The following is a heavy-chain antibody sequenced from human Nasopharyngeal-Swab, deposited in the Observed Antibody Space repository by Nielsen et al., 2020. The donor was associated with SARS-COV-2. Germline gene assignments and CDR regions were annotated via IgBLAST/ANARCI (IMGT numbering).Heavy chain of an antibody. CDR1: GFTFSPYT. J-gene: IGHJ4*02. V-gene: IGHV3-48*04. CDR2: ITSGNSV. D-gene: IGHD5-12*01. Sequence: GESLKISCATSGFTFSPYTMTWVRQAPGKGLQWISYITSGNSVQYADSVRGRFTISRDNAKNSLYLQMNSLTAEDTAVYYCARERGGGYGDYWDQGTLVTVPS. CDR3: ARERGGGYGDY.